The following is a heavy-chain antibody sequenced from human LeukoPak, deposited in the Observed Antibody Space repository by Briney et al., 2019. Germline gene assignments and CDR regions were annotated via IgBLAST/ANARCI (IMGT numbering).Heavy chain of an antibody. V-gene: IGHV3-64*01. CDR3: ARERARGGFAP. CDR1: GFTFSSYA. J-gene: IGHJ5*02. D-gene: IGHD1-26*01. Sequence: GGSLRLSCAASGFTFSSYAMQWVRQAPGKGLEYVSAISSNGGSTYYANSVKGRFTISRDNSKNTLYLQMGSLRAEDMAVYYCARERARGGFAPWGQGTLVTVSS. CDR2: ISSNGGST.